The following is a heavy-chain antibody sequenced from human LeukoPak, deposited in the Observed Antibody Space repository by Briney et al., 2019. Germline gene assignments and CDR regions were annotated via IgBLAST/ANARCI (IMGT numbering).Heavy chain of an antibody. CDR3: ASGHYPFEY. Sequence: SETLSLICNVSGDSINSYYWNWIRQPAGKGLEWIGRIYASGSTKYNPSLKSRVTMSVDTSKNQFSLKLSSVTAADTAVYYCASGHYPFEYWGQGTLVTVSS. J-gene: IGHJ4*02. CDR1: GDSINSYY. CDR2: IYASGST. D-gene: IGHD1-26*01. V-gene: IGHV4-4*07.